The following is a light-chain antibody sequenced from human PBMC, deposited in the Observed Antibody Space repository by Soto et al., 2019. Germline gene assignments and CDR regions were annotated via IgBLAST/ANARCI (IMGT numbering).Light chain of an antibody. Sequence: EIVLTQSPGTLSLSPGERATLTCRASQSVSSSDLAWYQQKPGQAPSLLIHGGSSRATGIPDRFSGSGSGTDFTLTISRLEPEDFAVYYCQQYVSSPITFGQGTRLEI. J-gene: IGKJ5*01. CDR3: QQYVSSPIT. CDR2: GGS. CDR1: QSVSSSD. V-gene: IGKV3-20*01.